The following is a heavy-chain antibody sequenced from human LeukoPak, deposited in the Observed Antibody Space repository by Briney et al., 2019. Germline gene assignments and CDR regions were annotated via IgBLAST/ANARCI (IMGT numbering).Heavy chain of an antibody. CDR1: GFTFSSYA. CDR2: ISYDGSNK. D-gene: IGHD4-17*01. V-gene: IGHV3-30-3*01. CDR3: ARDPNPDDYGDHGQANELDI. Sequence: GGSLRLSCAASGFTFSSYAMSWVRQAPGKGLEWVAVISYDGSNKYYADSVKGRFTIFRDNSKNTLYLQMNSLRAEDTAVYYCARDPNPDDYGDHGQANELDIWGQGTMVTVSS. J-gene: IGHJ3*02.